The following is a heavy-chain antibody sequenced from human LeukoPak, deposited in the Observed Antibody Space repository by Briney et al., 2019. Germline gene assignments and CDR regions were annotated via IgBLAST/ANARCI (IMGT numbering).Heavy chain of an antibody. Sequence: SETLSLTCTVSGGSISRYYWNWIRQPPGKGLEWIGYIYNSGGSTNYSPSLNSRVTISVDTSNNQFSLKLSSVTAADTAVYYCARRNDFDIWGQGTMVSVSS. CDR2: IYNSGGST. J-gene: IGHJ3*02. V-gene: IGHV4-59*01. CDR3: ARRNDFDI. CDR1: GGSISRYY.